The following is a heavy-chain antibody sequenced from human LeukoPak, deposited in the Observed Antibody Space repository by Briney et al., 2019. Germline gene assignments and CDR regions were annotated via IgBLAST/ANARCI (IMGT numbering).Heavy chain of an antibody. D-gene: IGHD5-18*01. CDR3: AKAFGYSYAYDAFDI. J-gene: IGHJ3*02. Sequence: GRSLRLSCAASGFTFDDYAVHWVRQAPGKGLEWVSGISWNSGSIGYADSVKGRFTISRDNAKNSLYLQMNSLRAEDTALYYCAKAFGYSYAYDAFDIWGQGTMVTVSS. V-gene: IGHV3-9*01. CDR1: GFTFDDYA. CDR2: ISWNSGSI.